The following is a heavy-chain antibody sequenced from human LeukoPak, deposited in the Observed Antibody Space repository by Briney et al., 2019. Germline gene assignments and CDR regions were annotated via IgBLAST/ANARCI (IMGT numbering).Heavy chain of an antibody. Sequence: PGGSLRPSCAASGFSFSTYWMSWVRQAPGKGLEWVANIKQDGSEKYYVDSAKGRFTISRDNAKNSLYLQMNSLRAEDTAVYYCATDLGSSRPNFWGQGILVTVSS. CDR1: GFSFSTYW. D-gene: IGHD6-13*01. V-gene: IGHV3-7*01. CDR3: ATDLGSSRPNF. CDR2: IKQDGSEK. J-gene: IGHJ4*02.